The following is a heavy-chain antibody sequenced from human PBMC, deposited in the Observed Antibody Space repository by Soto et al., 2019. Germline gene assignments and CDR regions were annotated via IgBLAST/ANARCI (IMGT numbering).Heavy chain of an antibody. Sequence: SETLSLTCAVSGYSISNAYYWGWIRQPPGKGLEWIGSIYQSGSTYYNPSLKSRVTISMDTSKNQFSLKLNSVTAADTAVYYCARENDCSTTTCYSSGWFDPWGQGTLVTVS. CDR1: GYSISNAYY. CDR3: ARENDCSTTTCYSSGWFDP. CDR2: IYQSGST. J-gene: IGHJ5*02. V-gene: IGHV4-38-2*02. D-gene: IGHD2-2*01.